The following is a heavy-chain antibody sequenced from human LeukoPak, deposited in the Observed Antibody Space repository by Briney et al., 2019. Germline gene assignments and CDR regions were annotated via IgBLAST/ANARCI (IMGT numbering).Heavy chain of an antibody. Sequence: GGSLRLSCAASGFTFDDYAMHWVRQAPGKGLEWVSGISWNSGSIGYADSVKGRFAISRDNAKNSLYLQMNSLGAEDTALYYCASAQSYSSSSGDYWGQGTLVTVSS. CDR1: GFTFDDYA. D-gene: IGHD6-13*01. J-gene: IGHJ4*02. CDR3: ASAQSYSSSSGDY. V-gene: IGHV3-9*01. CDR2: ISWNSGSI.